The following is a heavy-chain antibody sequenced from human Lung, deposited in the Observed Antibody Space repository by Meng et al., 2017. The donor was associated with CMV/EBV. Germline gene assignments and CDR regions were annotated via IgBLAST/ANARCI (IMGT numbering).Heavy chain of an antibody. CDR2: IKKDGSEK. CDR3: VKGHYSGT. J-gene: IGHJ5*02. D-gene: IGHD1-26*01. V-gene: IGHV3-7*01. CDR1: GFTFSDFW. Sequence: GGSXRLCCAASGFTFSDFWMNWVRLAPGKGLEWVANIKKDGSEKYYVDSVKGRFTISRDNAKNSLYLQMNSLRAEDTGVYYCVKGHYSGTWGQGTPVTVSS.